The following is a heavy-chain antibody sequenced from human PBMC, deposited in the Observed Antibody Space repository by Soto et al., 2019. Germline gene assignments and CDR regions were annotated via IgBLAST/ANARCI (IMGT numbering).Heavy chain of an antibody. CDR1: GGSFSGYS. V-gene: IGHV4-34*01. CDR2: ITHNGGT. J-gene: IGHJ4*02. Sequence: QVQLQQWGTGLLKPSETLSLTCAVSGGSFSGYSWSWIRQPPGKGLEWIGEITHNGGTNYNPSLKSRVAISVDTSKKQVSLSLSSVTAADTAVYYCARGPYSGSHSGYWGQGTLVTVSS. CDR3: ARGPYSGSHSGY. D-gene: IGHD1-26*01.